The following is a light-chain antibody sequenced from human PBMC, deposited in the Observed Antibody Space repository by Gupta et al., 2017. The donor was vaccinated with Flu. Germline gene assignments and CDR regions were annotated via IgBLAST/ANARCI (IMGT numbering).Light chain of an antibody. CDR2: EGN. Sequence: SSSNIGNNYVSWYQQLPGAAPKLLIYEGNKRPSGIPDRFSGSKSGTSATLGISGLQTGDEADYYCGTWDSSLSAGVFGGRTKLTVL. CDR3: GTWDSSLSAGV. J-gene: IGLJ3*02. CDR1: SSNIGNNY. V-gene: IGLV1-51*02.